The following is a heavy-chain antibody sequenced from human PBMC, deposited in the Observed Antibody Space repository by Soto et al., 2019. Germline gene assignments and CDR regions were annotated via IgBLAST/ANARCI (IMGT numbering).Heavy chain of an antibody. CDR2: IYYSGSA. J-gene: IGHJ5*02. Sequence: SSETLSLTCAVYGGSFSGYYWSWIRQPPGKGLEWIGSIYYSGSAYYSPSLKSRVTMSVDTSKNQLSLKLSSVTAADTAVYYCARLHCNSPNCVPLDPWGQGTLVTVSS. CDR3: ARLHCNSPNCVPLDP. D-gene: IGHD2-2*01. V-gene: IGHV4-34*01. CDR1: GGSFSGYY.